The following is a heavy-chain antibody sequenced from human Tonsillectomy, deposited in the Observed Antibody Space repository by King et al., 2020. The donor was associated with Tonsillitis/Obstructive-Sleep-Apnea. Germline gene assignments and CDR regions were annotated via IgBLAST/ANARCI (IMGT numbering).Heavy chain of an antibody. D-gene: IGHD6-13*01. Sequence: QLQESGPGLVKPSETLSLTCSVSGGSISSYYWSWIRQPPGKGLEWIGYIYYSGSTNYNPSLKSRVTISVDTSKNQFSLKLSSVTAADTAVYYCAKGVSRQYRGQQLGFDYWGQGTLVTVSS. CDR1: GGSISSYY. CDR2: IYYSGST. V-gene: IGHV4-59*01. CDR3: AKGVSRQYRGQQLGFDY. J-gene: IGHJ4*02.